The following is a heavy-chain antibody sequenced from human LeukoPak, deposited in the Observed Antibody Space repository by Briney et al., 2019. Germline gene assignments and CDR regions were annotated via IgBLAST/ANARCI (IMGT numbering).Heavy chain of an antibody. CDR3: ARGLVDSSGYYYPNWFDP. CDR1: GGSISSYS. D-gene: IGHD3-22*01. Sequence: SETLSLTCTVSGGSISSYSWSWFRQPPGKGLEWMGYIYYSGSTNYNPSLKSRVTISVDTSKNQFSLKLSSVTAADTAVYYCARGLVDSSGYYYPNWFDPWGQGTLVTVSS. J-gene: IGHJ5*02. CDR2: IYYSGST. V-gene: IGHV4-59*01.